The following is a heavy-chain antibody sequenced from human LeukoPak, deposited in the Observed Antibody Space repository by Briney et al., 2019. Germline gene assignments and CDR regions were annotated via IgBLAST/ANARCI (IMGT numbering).Heavy chain of an antibody. CDR1: GFTFSSYV. CDR3: AKDDSSGYYSDYFDY. J-gene: IGHJ4*02. V-gene: IGHV3-23*01. D-gene: IGHD3-22*01. CDR2: ISGSGGST. Sequence: PGGSLRLACAASGFTFSSYVMSWVRQAPGKGLEWVSAISGSGGSTYYADSVKGRFTISRDNSKNTLYLQMNSLRAEDTAVYYCAKDDSSGYYSDYFDYWGQGTLVTVSS.